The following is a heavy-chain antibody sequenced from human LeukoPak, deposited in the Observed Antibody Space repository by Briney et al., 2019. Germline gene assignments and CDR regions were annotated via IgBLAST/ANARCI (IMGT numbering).Heavy chain of an antibody. CDR2: MHPNNGDT. CDR3: ARELIVLEPAARRYNYYMDV. V-gene: IGHV1-8*03. D-gene: IGHD2-2*01. J-gene: IGHJ6*03. CDR1: GYTFTSYN. Sequence: ASVKVSCKASGYTFTSYNINWVRQAPGQGLEWMAWMHPNNGDTGYAQKFQDRVTVTSNTSISTAYMELRSLTSEDTAVYYCARELIVLEPAARRYNYYMDVWGIGATVSVSS.